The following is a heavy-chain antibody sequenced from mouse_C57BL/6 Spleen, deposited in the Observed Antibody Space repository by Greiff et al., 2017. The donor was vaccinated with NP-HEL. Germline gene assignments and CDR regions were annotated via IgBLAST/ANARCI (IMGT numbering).Heavy chain of an antibody. CDR1: GYSITSDY. CDR3: ARGDYYGSSLWYFDV. V-gene: IGHV3-8*01. J-gene: IGHJ1*03. Sequence: EVKLVESGPGLAKPSQTLSLTCSVTGYSITSDYWNWIRKFPGNKLEYMGYISYSGSTYYNPSLKSRISITRDTSKNQYYLQLNSVTTEDTATYYCARGDYYGSSLWYFDVWGTGTTVTVSS. D-gene: IGHD1-1*01. CDR2: ISYSGST.